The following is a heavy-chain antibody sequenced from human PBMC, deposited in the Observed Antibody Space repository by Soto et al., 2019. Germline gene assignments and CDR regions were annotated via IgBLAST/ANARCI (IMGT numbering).Heavy chain of an antibody. CDR1: GFTFSSYS. D-gene: IGHD2-2*01. CDR3: ARSIGSTLGSLKEYYFDY. CDR2: ISSSSSYI. J-gene: IGHJ4*02. Sequence: GGSLRLSCAASGFTFSSYSMNWVRQAPGKGLEWVSSISSSSSYIYYADSVKGRFTISRDNAKNSLYLQMNSLRAEDTAVYYCARSIGSTLGSLKEYYFDYWGQGTLVTVSS. V-gene: IGHV3-21*01.